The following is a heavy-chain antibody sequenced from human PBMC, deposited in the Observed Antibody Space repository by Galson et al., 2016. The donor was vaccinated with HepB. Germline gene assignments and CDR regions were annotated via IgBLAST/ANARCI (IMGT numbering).Heavy chain of an antibody. Sequence: TLSLTCSISGASINSSRYRWSWIRQPAGKGLEWIGRISADGNTKYNPSLKSRVAVSIDMLRSQFSLRLTSVTAADTALYYCARQNFVVGLLSDWFDPWGQGTLVTVSS. CDR2: ISADGNT. J-gene: IGHJ5*02. CDR1: GASINSSRYR. V-gene: IGHV4-61*02. D-gene: IGHD2/OR15-2a*01. CDR3: ARQNFVVGLLSDWFDP.